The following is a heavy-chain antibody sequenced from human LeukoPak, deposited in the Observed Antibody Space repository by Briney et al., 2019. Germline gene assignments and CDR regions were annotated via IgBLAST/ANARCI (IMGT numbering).Heavy chain of an antibody. CDR3: ARVVGASIDY. Sequence: SETLSLTCTVSGGSISSGSYYWNWIRQPAGKGLEWIGRIYTSGSTNYNPSLKSRVTMSVDTSKNQFSLRLSSVTAADTAVYYCARVVGASIDYWGQGTLVTVSS. CDR1: GGSISSGSYY. D-gene: IGHD1-26*01. CDR2: IYTSGST. J-gene: IGHJ4*02. V-gene: IGHV4-61*02.